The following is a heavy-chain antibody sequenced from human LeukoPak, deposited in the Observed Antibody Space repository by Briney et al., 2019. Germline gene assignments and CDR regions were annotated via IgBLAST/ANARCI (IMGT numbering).Heavy chain of an antibody. J-gene: IGHJ5*02. CDR1: GFTFSRYA. D-gene: IGHD1-7*01. Sequence: GGSLRLSCAASGFTFSRYAMRWVRQAPGRGLEWVSAISGSGGSTYYADSVKGRFTIPRDNSKNTLYLQMSSLRAEDTAVYYCAKDLTQDNWNYRWFDPWGQGTLVTVSS. V-gene: IGHV3-23*01. CDR3: AKDLTQDNWNYRWFDP. CDR2: ISGSGGST.